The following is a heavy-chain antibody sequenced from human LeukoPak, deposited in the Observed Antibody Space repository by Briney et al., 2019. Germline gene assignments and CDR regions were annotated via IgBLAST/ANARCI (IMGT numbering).Heavy chain of an antibody. Sequence: SETLSLTCTVSGGSISSSSYYWGWIRQPPGKGLEGIGSIYYSGSTYYNPSLKRPGTRSVDTSKHQFSLKLSSVTAADTAVYYCARGNIAAAANWFDPWGQGTLVSVS. J-gene: IGHJ5*02. V-gene: IGHV4-39*07. D-gene: IGHD6-13*01. CDR1: GGSISSSSYY. CDR2: IYYSGST. CDR3: ARGNIAAAANWFDP.